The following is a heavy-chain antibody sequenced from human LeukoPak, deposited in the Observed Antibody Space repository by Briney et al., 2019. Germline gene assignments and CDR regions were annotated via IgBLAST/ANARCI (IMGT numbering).Heavy chain of an antibody. CDR3: ARGWYSSSWYRWFDP. J-gene: IGHJ5*02. Sequence: SETLSLTCTVSGGSISSSYYYWGWIRQPPGKGLEWIGSIYYSGSTYYNPSLKSRVTISVDTSKNQFSLKLSSVTAADTAVYYCARGWYSSSWYRWFDPWGQGTLVTVSS. V-gene: IGHV4-39*01. CDR1: GGSISSSYYY. CDR2: IYYSGST. D-gene: IGHD6-13*01.